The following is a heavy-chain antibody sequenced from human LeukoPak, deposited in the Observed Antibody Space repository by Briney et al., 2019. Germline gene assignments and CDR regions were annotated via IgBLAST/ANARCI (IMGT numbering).Heavy chain of an antibody. CDR1: GFIFSTYN. CDR2: IISTSDT. D-gene: IGHD4-17*01. V-gene: IGHV3-21*01. CDR3: ASVRSGDTRDFDY. Sequence: GGSLRLSCAASGFIFSTYNMNWVRQAPGKGLEWVSSIISTSDTYYADSVKGRFTISRDNAKNSLYLQMNSLRAEDTAIYYCASVRSGDTRDFDYWGQGTLVTVSS. J-gene: IGHJ4*02.